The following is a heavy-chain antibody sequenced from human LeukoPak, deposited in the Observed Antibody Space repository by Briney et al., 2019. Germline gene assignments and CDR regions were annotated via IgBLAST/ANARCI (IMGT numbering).Heavy chain of an antibody. J-gene: IGHJ4*02. V-gene: IGHV3-23*01. D-gene: IGHD3-9*01. CDR3: AKGGYYDILTGYYRGLYFDY. CDR1: GFTFSSYA. Sequence: GGSLRLSCAASGFTFSSYAMNWVRQAPGKGLEWVSAISGSGGSTYYADSVKGRFTISRDNSKNTLYLQMNSLRAEDTAVYYCAKGGYYDILTGYYRGLYFDYWGQGTLVTVSS. CDR2: ISGSGGST.